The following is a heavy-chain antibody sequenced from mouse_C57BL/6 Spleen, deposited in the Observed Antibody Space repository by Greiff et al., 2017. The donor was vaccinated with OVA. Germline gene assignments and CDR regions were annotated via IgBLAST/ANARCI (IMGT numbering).Heavy chain of an antibody. CDR1: GYTFTSYW. CDR2: IYPGSGST. V-gene: IGHV1-55*01. Sequence: VQLQQPGAELVKPGASVKMSCKASGYTFTSYWITWVKQRPGQGLEWIGDIYPGSGSTNYNEKFKSKATLTVDASSSTAYMQLSSLTSEDAAVYYCARSWYGSSYSFAYWGQGTLVTVSA. J-gene: IGHJ3*01. CDR3: ARSWYGSSYSFAY. D-gene: IGHD1-1*01.